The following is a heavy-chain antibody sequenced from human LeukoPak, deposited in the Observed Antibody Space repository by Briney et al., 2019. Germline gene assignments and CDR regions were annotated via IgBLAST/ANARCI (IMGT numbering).Heavy chain of an antibody. D-gene: IGHD5-24*01. V-gene: IGHV3-23*01. J-gene: IGHJ5*02. CDR3: VKGNYH. CDR1: GFTFSTYA. CDR2: ISLSGGST. Sequence: GGSLRLSCAASGFTFSTYAMSWARQAPGKGLEWVSSISLSGGSTYYADSVKGRFTISRDNSKNTLYLQMDSLRAEDTALYYCVKGNYHWGQGTLVTVSS.